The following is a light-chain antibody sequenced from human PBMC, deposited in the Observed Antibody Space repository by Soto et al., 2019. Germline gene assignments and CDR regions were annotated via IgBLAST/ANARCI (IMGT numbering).Light chain of an antibody. V-gene: IGLV2-8*01. Sequence: QAVLTQAPYASGSPGQSFTISCTGTSSDVGGYNYVSWFQQHPGKAPKLIIHEVNQRPSGVPDRFSGSKSGNTASLTVSGLQAEDEGTYYCSSYGGYNNVVFGTGTKVTVL. CDR2: EVN. CDR1: SSDVGGYNY. J-gene: IGLJ1*01. CDR3: SSYGGYNNVV.